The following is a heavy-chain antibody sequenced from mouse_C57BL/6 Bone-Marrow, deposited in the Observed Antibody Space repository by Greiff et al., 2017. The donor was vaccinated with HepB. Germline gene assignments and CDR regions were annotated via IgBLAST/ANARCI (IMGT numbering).Heavy chain of an antibody. D-gene: IGHD2-4*01. CDR3: ARIAQFYYDYDDGCLFAY. J-gene: IGHJ3*01. CDR2: IWWDDDK. Sequence: QVTLKESGPGILQPSQTLSLTCSFSGFSLSTFGMGVGWIRQPSGKGLEWLAHIWWDDDKYYNPALKSRLTISKDTSKNQVFLKIANVDTADTATYYCARIAQFYYDYDDGCLFAYWGQGTLVTVSA. V-gene: IGHV8-8*01. CDR1: GFSLSTFGMG.